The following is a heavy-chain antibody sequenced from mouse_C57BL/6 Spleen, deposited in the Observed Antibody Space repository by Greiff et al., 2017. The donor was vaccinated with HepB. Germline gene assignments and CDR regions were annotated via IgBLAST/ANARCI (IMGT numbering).Heavy chain of an antibody. CDR1: GYTFTSYW. CDR3: ARWDYGSRRGYAMDY. CDR2: IYPGSGST. V-gene: IGHV1-55*01. D-gene: IGHD1-1*01. J-gene: IGHJ4*01. Sequence: VQLQQSGAELVKPGASVKMSCKASGYTFTSYWINWVKQRPGQGLEWIGDIYPGSGSTNYNEKFKSKATLTVDTSSSTAYMQLSSLTSEDSAVCDCARWDYGSRRGYAMDYWGQGTSVTVSS.